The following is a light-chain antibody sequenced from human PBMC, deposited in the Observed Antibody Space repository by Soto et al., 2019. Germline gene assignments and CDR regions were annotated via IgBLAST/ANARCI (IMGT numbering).Light chain of an antibody. J-gene: IGKJ1*01. V-gene: IGKV3-20*01. CDR1: QSVSSSY. Sequence: EIVLTQSPGTLSLSPGERATLSCRASQSVSSSYLAWYQQKPGQSPRLLIYRASTRATGIPERFSGSGSGTEFTLTIARLEPEDFAVYYCHQYGSSPQMFGQGTKVEIK. CDR2: RAS. CDR3: HQYGSSPQM.